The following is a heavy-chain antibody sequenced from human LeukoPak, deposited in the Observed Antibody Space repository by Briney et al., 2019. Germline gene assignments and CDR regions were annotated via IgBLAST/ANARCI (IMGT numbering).Heavy chain of an antibody. J-gene: IGHJ4*02. CDR3: ASIAGDSSSWYRAYYFDY. D-gene: IGHD6-13*01. CDR1: GGSFSGYY. CDR2: INHSGST. V-gene: IGHV4-34*01. Sequence: SETLSLTCAVYGGSFSGYYWSWIRQPPGKGLEWIGEINHSGSTNYNPSLKSRVTISVDTSKNQFSLKLSSVTAADTAVHYCASIAGDSSSWYRAYYFDYWGQGTLVTVSS.